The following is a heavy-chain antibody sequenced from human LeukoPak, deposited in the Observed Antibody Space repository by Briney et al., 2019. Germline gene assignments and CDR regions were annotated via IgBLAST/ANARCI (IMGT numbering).Heavy chain of an antibody. CDR3: ARDRVGAQFEAFDI. CDR2: ISSSSSYI. V-gene: IGHV3-21*01. J-gene: IGHJ3*02. D-gene: IGHD1-26*01. CDR1: GFTFSSYE. Sequence: PGGSLRLSCAASGFTFSSYEMNWVRQAPGKGLEWVSSISSSSSYIYFADSVKGRFTISRDNAKNSLYLQMNSLRAEDTAVYYCARDRVGAQFEAFDIWGQGTMVTVSS.